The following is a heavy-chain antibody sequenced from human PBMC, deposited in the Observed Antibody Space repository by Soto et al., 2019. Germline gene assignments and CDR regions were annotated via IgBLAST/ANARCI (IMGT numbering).Heavy chain of an antibody. CDR3: ARDLVRGVIKLYYYGMDV. D-gene: IGHD3-10*01. CDR2: TYYRSKWYN. V-gene: IGHV6-1*01. J-gene: IGHJ6*02. CDR1: GDSASSNSAA. Sequence: SQTLSLTCAISGDSASSNSAAWNWIRQSPSRGLEWLGRTYYRSKWYNDYAVSVKSRITINPDTSKNQFSLQLNSVTPEDTAVYYCARDLVRGVIKLYYYGMDVWGQGTTVTVSS.